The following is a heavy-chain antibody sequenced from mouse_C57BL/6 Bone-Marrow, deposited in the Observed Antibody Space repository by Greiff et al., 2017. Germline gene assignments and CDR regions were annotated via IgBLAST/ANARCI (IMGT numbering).Heavy chain of an antibody. D-gene: IGHD1-1*01. CDR1: GYTFTSYG. J-gene: IGHJ3*01. CDR2: IYPRSGNT. Sequence: VQLQESGAELARPGASVKLSCKASGYTFTSYGISWVKQRTGQGLEWIGEIYPRSGNTYYNEKFKGKATLTADKSSSTAYMELRSLTSEDSAVYFCARGSYVGAYWGQGTLVTVSA. V-gene: IGHV1-81*01. CDR3: ARGSYVGAY.